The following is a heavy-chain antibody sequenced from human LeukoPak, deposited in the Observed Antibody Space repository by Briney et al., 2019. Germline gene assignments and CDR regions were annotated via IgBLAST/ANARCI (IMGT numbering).Heavy chain of an antibody. J-gene: IGHJ5*02. CDR1: GGSISSYY. Sequence: PSETLSLTCTVSGGSISSYYWSWIRQPAGKGLEWIGRIYTSGSTNYNPSLKSRVTMSVDTSKNQFSLKLSSVTAADTAVYYCARLERTGYSSSWYVTNWFDPWGQGTLVTVSS. CDR2: IYTSGST. CDR3: ARLERTGYSSSWYVTNWFDP. D-gene: IGHD6-13*01. V-gene: IGHV4-4*07.